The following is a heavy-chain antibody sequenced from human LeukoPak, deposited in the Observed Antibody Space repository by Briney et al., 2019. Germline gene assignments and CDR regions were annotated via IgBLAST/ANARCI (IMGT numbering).Heavy chain of an antibody. CDR2: ISGYHGDT. J-gene: IGHJ4*02. D-gene: IGHD3-10*01. CDR3: ARAPTSYSSGSFSKYYFDS. CDR1: GYTFTTYG. V-gene: IGHV1-18*01. Sequence: GAAVKVSCKASGYTFTTYGVSWVRQAPGQGLEWVGWISGYHGDTDYAQKFQGRVTMTTDTSTSAAYMELKSLKSDDAAVYYCARAPTSYSSGSFSKYYFDSWGQGTLVTVSS.